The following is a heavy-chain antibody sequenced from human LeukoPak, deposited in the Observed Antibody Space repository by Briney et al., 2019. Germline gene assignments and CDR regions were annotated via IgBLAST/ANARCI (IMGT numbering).Heavy chain of an antibody. D-gene: IGHD3-10*01. CDR2: IRYDESNK. CDR1: GFTFSSYG. Sequence: GRSLRLSCAASGFTFSSYGMHWVRQAPGKGLEWVAFIRYDESNKYFADSVKGRFTISRDNSKNTLYLQMNSLRAEDTAVYYCAKDRNPYGSGTGYYFDFWGQGSLVTVSS. J-gene: IGHJ4*02. CDR3: AKDRNPYGSGTGYYFDF. V-gene: IGHV3-30*02.